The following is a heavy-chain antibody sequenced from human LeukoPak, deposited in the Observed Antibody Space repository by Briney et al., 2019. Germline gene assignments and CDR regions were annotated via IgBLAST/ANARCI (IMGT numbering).Heavy chain of an antibody. J-gene: IGHJ4*02. V-gene: IGHV3-13*01. CDR2: IGTAGDT. Sequence: GGSLRLSWAAAGFTFSDYEMHWVRQATGKGLEWVSAIGTAGDTYYTGSVKGRFTISRENAKNSLYLQMNSLRAGDTAVYYCARVAKERVGGVYYFDYWGQGTLVTVSS. CDR3: ARVAKERVGGVYYFDY. CDR1: GFTFSDYE. D-gene: IGHD1-1*01.